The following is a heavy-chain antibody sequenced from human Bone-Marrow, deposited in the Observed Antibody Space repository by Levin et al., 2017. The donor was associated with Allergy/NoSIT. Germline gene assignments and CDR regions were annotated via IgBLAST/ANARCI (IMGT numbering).Heavy chain of an antibody. Sequence: SGPTLVKPTETLTLTCTVSGFSLSTARMGVSWIRQPPGKALEWLGHIFSNDEKSYNTSLKSRLSIFKDTSKTQVVLTMTNMDPVDTATYYCARISGYSSGWYGGIDHWGQGILVTVSS. CDR3: ARISGYSSGWYGGIDH. J-gene: IGHJ4*02. V-gene: IGHV2-26*01. CDR2: IFSNDEK. D-gene: IGHD6-19*01. CDR1: GFSLSTARMG.